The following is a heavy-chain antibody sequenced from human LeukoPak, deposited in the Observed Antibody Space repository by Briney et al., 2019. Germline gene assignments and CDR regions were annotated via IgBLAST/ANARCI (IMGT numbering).Heavy chain of an antibody. D-gene: IGHD3-16*01. CDR1: GFTFSIYA. CDR2: ISYDGSDK. V-gene: IGHV3-30*04. Sequence: QSGGSLGLSCAASGFTFSIYAMHWIRQAPGKGLEWVAVISYDGSDKYYADSVKGRFTISRDNSKNTLYLQMNSLRAEDTAVYYCARVRGGAIPDWGQGTLVTVSS. CDR3: ARVRGGAIPD. J-gene: IGHJ4*02.